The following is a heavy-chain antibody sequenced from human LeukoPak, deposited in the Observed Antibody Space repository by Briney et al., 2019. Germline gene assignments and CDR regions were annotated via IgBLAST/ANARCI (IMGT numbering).Heavy chain of an antibody. CDR2: INHSGST. Sequence: GSLRLSCAASGFTFSSYAMHWVRQAPGKGLEWIGEINHSGSTNYNPSLKSRVTISVDTSKNQFSLKLSSVTAADTAVYYCAALEGSGSYAHFDYWGQGTLVTVSS. V-gene: IGHV4-34*08. CDR1: GFTFSSYA. D-gene: IGHD3-10*01. J-gene: IGHJ4*02. CDR3: AALEGSGSYAHFDY.